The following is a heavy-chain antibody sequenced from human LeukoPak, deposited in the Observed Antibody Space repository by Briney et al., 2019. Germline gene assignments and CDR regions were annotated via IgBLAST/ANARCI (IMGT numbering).Heavy chain of an antibody. D-gene: IGHD4-17*01. J-gene: IGHJ4*02. CDR2: ISSSSSYI. Sequence: GGSLRLSCAASGFTFSSYSMNWVRQAPGKGLEWVSSISSSSSYIYYADSVKGRFTISRDNAKNSLYLQMNSLRAEDTAVYYCARAEDAYGDDGRSDYWGQGTLVTVSS. CDR1: GFTFSSYS. CDR3: ARAEDAYGDDGRSDY. V-gene: IGHV3-21*01.